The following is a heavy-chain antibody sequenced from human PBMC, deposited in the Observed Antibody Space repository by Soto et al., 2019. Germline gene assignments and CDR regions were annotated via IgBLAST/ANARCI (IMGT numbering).Heavy chain of an antibody. J-gene: IGHJ6*02. CDR1: GFSFRSYG. CDR2: IRYDGSNE. CDR3: ARDRTYYGSGSIGMDV. D-gene: IGHD3-10*01. V-gene: IGHV3-33*01. Sequence: QVQLVESGGGVVQPGRSLRLSCAASGFSFRSYGMYWVRQAPGKGLEWLAIIRYDGSNEYYADSVKGRFTISRDNSKNTLYLQMNSLRAEDTAVYYCARDRTYYGSGSIGMDVWGLGTTVTVSS.